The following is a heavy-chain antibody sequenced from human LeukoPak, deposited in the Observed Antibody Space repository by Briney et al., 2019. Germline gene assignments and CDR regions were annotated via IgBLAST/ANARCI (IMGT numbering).Heavy chain of an antibody. J-gene: IGHJ4*02. V-gene: IGHV3-11*01. Sequence: GGSLRLSCAASKFTFSGYYMSWIRQAPGKGLEWVSYISSSGSIIYYADSVKGRFTISRDNAKNSLYLQMNSLRAEDTAVYYCARATVDGDYADCWGQGTLVTVSS. CDR2: ISSSGSII. CDR1: KFTFSGYY. D-gene: IGHD4-23*01. CDR3: ARATVDGDYADC.